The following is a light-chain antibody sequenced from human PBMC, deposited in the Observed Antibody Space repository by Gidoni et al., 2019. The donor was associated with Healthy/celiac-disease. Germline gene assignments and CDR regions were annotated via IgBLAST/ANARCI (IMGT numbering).Light chain of an antibody. CDR3: ETWDKRV. CDR2: LEGSGSY. J-gene: IGLJ3*02. V-gene: IGLV4-60*03. Sequence: HPVLTQSSSASASLGSSVKLTCTLSSGHSSYIIAWHQQQPGKAPRYLMKLEGSGSYNKGSGVPDRFSGSSSGADRYLTISNLQSEDEADYYCETWDKRVFGGGTKLTVL. CDR1: SGHSSYI.